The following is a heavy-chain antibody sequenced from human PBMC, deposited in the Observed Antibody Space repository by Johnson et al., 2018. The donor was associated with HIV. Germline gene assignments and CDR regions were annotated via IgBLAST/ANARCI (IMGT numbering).Heavy chain of an antibody. CDR3: ARVGYSNYGGGAFDI. CDR1: GFIFSDYA. Sequence: QVQLVESGGGVVQPGRPLRLSCVAAGFIFSDYAMHWVRQAPSKGLEWVAVIWYDGNNKYDADSEKGGFTISRDNAKNYLYLQMNSLRAEDTALYYCARVGYSNYGGGAFDIWGQGTMVTVSS. D-gene: IGHD4-11*01. J-gene: IGHJ3*02. CDR2: IWYDGNNK. V-gene: IGHV3-33*08.